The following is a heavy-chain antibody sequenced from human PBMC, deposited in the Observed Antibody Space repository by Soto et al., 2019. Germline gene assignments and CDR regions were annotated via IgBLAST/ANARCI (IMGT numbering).Heavy chain of an antibody. Sequence: EVHLVQSGGGLVKPGGSLRLSCAASGFTFSSYTMNWVRQAPGRGLEWVSSITSSSSYIYYADSVKGRFTISRDNAKNSLYLQMNSLRAEDPAVYYCARVPGEKTYWGQGTLVTVSS. CDR2: ITSSSSYI. J-gene: IGHJ4*02. V-gene: IGHV3-21*01. D-gene: IGHD3-10*01. CDR1: GFTFSSYT. CDR3: ARVPGEKTY.